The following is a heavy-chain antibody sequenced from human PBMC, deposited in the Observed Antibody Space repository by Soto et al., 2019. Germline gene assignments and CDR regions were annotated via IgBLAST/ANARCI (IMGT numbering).Heavy chain of an antibody. D-gene: IGHD1-1*01. CDR2: IIPILGIA. CDR1: GGTFSSYT. V-gene: IGHV1-69*08. CDR3: ARDLGTGTAYEAFDI. J-gene: IGHJ3*02. Sequence: QVQLVQSGAEVKKPGSSVKVSCKASGGTFSSYTISWVRQAPGQGLEWMGRIIPILGIANYAQKFQGRVTITADKSTSTAYMELSSLRSEDTAVYYCARDLGTGTAYEAFDIWGQGTMVTVSS.